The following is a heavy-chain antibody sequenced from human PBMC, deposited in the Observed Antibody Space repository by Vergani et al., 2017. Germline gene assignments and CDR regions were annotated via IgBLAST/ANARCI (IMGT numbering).Heavy chain of an antibody. CDR1: GGTFSSYA. V-gene: IGHV1-69*12. Sequence: QVQLVQSGAEVKKPGSSVKVSCKASGGTFSSYAISWVRQAPGQGLEWMGGIIPIFGTANYAQKFQGRVTITADEATSTAYIELSSLRSEDTAVYYCASSVVDINYYYYYYMDVWGKGTTVTVSS. CDR3: ASSVVDINYYYYYYMDV. CDR2: IIPIFGTA. J-gene: IGHJ6*03. D-gene: IGHD5-12*01.